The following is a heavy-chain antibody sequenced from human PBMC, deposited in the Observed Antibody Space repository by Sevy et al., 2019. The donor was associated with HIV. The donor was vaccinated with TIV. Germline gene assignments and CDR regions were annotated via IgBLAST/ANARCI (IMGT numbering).Heavy chain of an antibody. V-gene: IGHV3-23*01. D-gene: IGHD6-19*01. Sequence: GGSLRLTCAASGFTFSSYAMSWVRLAPGKGLEWVSARSGSGGSTDYADSVKGRFTISRDNSKNTLYLQMNSLRAEDTAVYYSAKDIRAVAGSFDYWGQGTLVTVSS. CDR1: GFTFSSYA. CDR3: AKDIRAVAGSFDY. J-gene: IGHJ4*02. CDR2: RSGSGGST.